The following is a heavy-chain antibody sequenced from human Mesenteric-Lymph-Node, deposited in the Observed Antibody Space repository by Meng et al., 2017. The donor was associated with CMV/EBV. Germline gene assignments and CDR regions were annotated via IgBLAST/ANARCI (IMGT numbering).Heavy chain of an antibody. CDR2: IYYSGST. Sequence: LSLTCTVSGTSISSYYWSWIRQPPGKGPEWIAYIYYSGSTKYNPSLKSRLTMSVDTSKNQFSLKLSSVTAADTAVYYCASLSGAYFDYWGQGALVTVSS. CDR1: GTSISSYY. CDR3: ASLSGAYFDY. J-gene: IGHJ4*02. D-gene: IGHD4-17*01. V-gene: IGHV4-59*08.